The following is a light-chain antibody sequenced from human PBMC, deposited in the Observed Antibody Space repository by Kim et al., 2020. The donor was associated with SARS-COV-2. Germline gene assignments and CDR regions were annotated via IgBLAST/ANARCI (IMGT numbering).Light chain of an antibody. Sequence: SVSPGERATLSCRASQSISTNLAWYQQKPGQAPRLLIYGASSRATGFPARFSGSGSGTEFTVTISSLQSEDFAVYYCQQYDNRPFTFGQGTKLEI. J-gene: IGKJ2*01. CDR1: QSISTN. V-gene: IGKV3-15*01. CDR2: GAS. CDR3: QQYDNRPFT.